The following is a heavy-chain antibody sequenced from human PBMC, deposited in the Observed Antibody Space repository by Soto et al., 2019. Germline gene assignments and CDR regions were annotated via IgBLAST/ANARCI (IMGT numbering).Heavy chain of an antibody. CDR2: IYHSGST. D-gene: IGHD4-17*01. V-gene: IGHV4-30-2*01. Sequence: QLQLQESGSGLVKPSQTLSLTCAVSGGSISSSGYSWSWIRQPPGKGLEWIGYIYHSGSTYYNPSLKSRVTISVDRSKNQFSLKLSSVTAADTAVYYCARTTYGDYFDYWGQGTLVTVSS. J-gene: IGHJ4*02. CDR1: GGSISSSGYS. CDR3: ARTTYGDYFDY.